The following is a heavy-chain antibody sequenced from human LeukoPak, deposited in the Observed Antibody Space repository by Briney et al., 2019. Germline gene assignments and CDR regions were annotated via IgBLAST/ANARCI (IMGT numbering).Heavy chain of an antibody. CDR2: VYYNGIT. Sequence: SETLSLTCTVSGGSISSSSYYWGWIRQPPGKGLEWIGYVYYNGITNYNPSLKSRVSISLDTSKNQFSLKLNSVTAADTAVYYCASQLGGTTFHWGQGTLVTVSS. CDR3: ASQLGGTTFH. V-gene: IGHV4-61*05. D-gene: IGHD1-1*01. CDR1: GGSISSSSYY. J-gene: IGHJ4*02.